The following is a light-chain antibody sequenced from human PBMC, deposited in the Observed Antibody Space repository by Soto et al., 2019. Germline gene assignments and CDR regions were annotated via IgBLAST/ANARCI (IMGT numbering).Light chain of an antibody. Sequence: SYELTQPPSVSVAPGKTARITCGGNNIGGKSVHWYQLKPGQAPVLIIYNDGDRPSGIPERFPGSNSGNTATLTVSWVEAGDEADYYCQVWGSNADPYVLFGGGTKVTVL. CDR2: NDG. CDR1: NIGGKS. CDR3: QVWGSNADPYVL. V-gene: IGLV3-21*04. J-gene: IGLJ2*01.